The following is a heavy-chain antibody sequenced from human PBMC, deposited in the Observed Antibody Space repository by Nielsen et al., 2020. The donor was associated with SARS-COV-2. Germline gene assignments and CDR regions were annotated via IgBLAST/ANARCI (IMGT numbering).Heavy chain of an antibody. V-gene: IGHV1-69*13. Sequence: SVKVSCKASGGTFSSYAISWVRQAPGQGLEWMGGIIPIFGTANYAQKFQGRVTITADESTSTAYIELSSLRSEDTAVYYCARGEGYCSSTSCYLAWYFDLWGRGTLVTVSS. CDR1: GGTFSSYA. CDR2: IIPIFGTA. J-gene: IGHJ2*01. D-gene: IGHD2-2*01. CDR3: ARGEGYCSSTSCYLAWYFDL.